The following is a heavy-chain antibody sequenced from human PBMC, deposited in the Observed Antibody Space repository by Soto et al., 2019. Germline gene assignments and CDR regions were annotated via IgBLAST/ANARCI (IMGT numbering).Heavy chain of an antibody. CDR3: AHSDSYSSGIYFDN. J-gene: IGHJ4*02. CDR1: GFSLSTSGVG. V-gene: IGHV2-5*01. D-gene: IGHD6-19*01. CDR2: IYWNDDK. Sequence: TQTLTLTCTFSGFSLSTSGVGVGWIRQPPGKALEWLALIYWNDDKRYSPSLKSRLTITKDTSKNQVVLTMNNMDPVDTATYYCAHSDSYSSGIYFDNWGQGAMVTV.